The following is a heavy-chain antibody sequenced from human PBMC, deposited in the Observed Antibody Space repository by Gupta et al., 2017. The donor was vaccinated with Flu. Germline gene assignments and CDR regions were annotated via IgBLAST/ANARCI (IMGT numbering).Heavy chain of an antibody. J-gene: IGHJ6*02. D-gene: IGHD3-22*01. CDR3: AKDQYSSPLGYRNFYGLDF. CDR2: VSYTGNQ. V-gene: IGHV3-30*18. Sequence: VQLVQSGGGVVQPGRSLRLSCAAAGFTFKSYGFHWVRQAPGGGLQWVAAVSYTGNQYYAESLVGRFTIARDDYAETVYLQMDGLRPEDTGVYYCAKDQYSSPLGYRNFYGLDFWGQGTTVTVSS. CDR1: GFTFKSYG.